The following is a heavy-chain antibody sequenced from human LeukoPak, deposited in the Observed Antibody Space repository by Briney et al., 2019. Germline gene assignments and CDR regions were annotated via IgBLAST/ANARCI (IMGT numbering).Heavy chain of an antibody. CDR1: GFTFTSYG. CDR2: IDTSGSYV. D-gene: IGHD3-10*01. V-gene: IGHV3-21*01. CDR3: ARGRSITLLRGVAMSDGFDI. Sequence: GGSLRLSCTASGFTFTSYGMNWVRQAPGKGLEWVSFIDTSGSYVYYGDSLKGRVTISRDNAKNSLYLQMNGLRAEDTAVYYCARGRSITLLRGVAMSDGFDIWGQGAMVTVSS. J-gene: IGHJ3*02.